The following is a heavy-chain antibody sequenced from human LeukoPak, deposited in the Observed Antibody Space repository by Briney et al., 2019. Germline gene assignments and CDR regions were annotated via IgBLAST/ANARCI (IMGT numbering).Heavy chain of an antibody. CDR2: INPSGGST. CDR1: GYTFTSYY. CDR3: ARVGGISYYYDSRNYFDY. J-gene: IGHJ4*02. D-gene: IGHD3-22*01. V-gene: IGHV1-46*01. Sequence: AASVKVSCKASGYTFTSYYMHWVRQAPGQGLEWMGIINPSGGSTSYAQKFQGRVTMTRDMSTSTVYMELSSLRSEDTAVYYCARVGGISYYYDSRNYFDYWGQGTLVTVSS.